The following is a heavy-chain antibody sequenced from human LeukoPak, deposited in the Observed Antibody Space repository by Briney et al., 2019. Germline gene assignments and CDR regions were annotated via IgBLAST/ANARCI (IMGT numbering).Heavy chain of an antibody. J-gene: IGHJ4*02. CDR3: ARDRYYYASGSLPTGFDY. CDR1: GYTFTSYG. CDR2: ISAYNGNT. Sequence: SVNVSCKASGYTFTSYGISWVRPAPGRGLEWMGWISAYNGNTNYAHKLQGRVTTTTDTSTSTAYMELSNLISDDTAVYYCARDRYYYASGSLPTGFDYWGQGNLVTVSS. D-gene: IGHD3-10*01. V-gene: IGHV1-18*01.